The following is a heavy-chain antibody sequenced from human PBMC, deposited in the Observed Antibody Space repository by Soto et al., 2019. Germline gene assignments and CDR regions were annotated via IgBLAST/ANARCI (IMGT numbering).Heavy chain of an antibody. CDR2: IIPIFGTT. J-gene: IGHJ6*02. Sequence: SVKVSCKASGGTFSSYAISWVRQAPGQGLEWMGGIIPIFGTTNFAQKFHGRVTITADESTSTAYMELSSLRSKDTAVYYCARVPELSRLERVPGRYGMDVWGQGTPVTVSS. CDR1: GGTFSSYA. CDR3: ARVPELSRLERVPGRYGMDV. D-gene: IGHD1-1*01. V-gene: IGHV1-69*13.